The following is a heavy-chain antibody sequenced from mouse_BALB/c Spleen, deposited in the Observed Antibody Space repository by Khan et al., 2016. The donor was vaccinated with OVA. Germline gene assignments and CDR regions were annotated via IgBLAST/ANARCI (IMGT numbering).Heavy chain of an antibody. J-gene: IGHJ3*01. Sequence: QVQLQQPGAELVKPGASVKLSCTASGYTFTSYDISWVRQRPEQGLEWIGWIFPGDGSTKYNARFKGKATLTTDKSSSTAYLQLSSLTSEDSAVYCCAGGGYGGFAYWGQGTLVTVSA. CDR2: IFPGDGST. D-gene: IGHD2-14*01. V-gene: IGHV1-85*01. CDR3: AGGGYGGFAY. CDR1: GYTFTSYD.